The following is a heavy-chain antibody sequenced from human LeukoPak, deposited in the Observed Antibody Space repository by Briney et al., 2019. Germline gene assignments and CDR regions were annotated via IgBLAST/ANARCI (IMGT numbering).Heavy chain of an antibody. CDR2: IKQEGSEK. CDR3: ARLRGYCSGGSCFPPDY. CDR1: GFTFGSYW. D-gene: IGHD2-15*01. Sequence: RGSLRLSCAASGFTFGSYWMSWVRQTPGTGLECVAHIKQEGSEKYYVGSVKGRFTISRDNAKNSLYQQMNSLRGEDTSVYYCARLRGYCSGGSCFPPDYWGQGTQVTVSS. V-gene: IGHV3-7*01. J-gene: IGHJ4*02.